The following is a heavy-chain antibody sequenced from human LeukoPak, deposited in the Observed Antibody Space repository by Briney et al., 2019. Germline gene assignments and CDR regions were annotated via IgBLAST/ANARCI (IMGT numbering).Heavy chain of an antibody. D-gene: IGHD1-14*01. CDR1: GFIFSDSA. CDR2: IRSRANNYAT. J-gene: IGHJ4*02. CDR3: ARAPENLAPLDY. Sequence: PGGSLRLSCAASGFIFSDSAIHWVRQASGKGLEWVGRIRSRANNYATVYTASVRNRFIISRDDSKNTAYLQMNSLKIEDSAVYYCARAPENLAPLDYWGQGTLVTVSS. V-gene: IGHV3-73*01.